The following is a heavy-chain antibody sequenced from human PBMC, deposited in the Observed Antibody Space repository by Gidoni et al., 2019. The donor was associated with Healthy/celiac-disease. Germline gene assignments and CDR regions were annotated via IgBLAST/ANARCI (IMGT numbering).Heavy chain of an antibody. J-gene: IGHJ3*02. Sequence: QVQLQESGPGLVKPSPTLSLTCTVSGGSIRGGDYSWSWIRQPPGKGLEWIGYIYYSGSTYYNPSLKSRVTISVDTSKNQFSLKLSSVTAADTAVYYCARFQPPAAIGDVDAFDIWGQGTMVTVSS. D-gene: IGHD2-2*02. CDR2: IYYSGST. CDR3: ARFQPPAAIGDVDAFDI. CDR1: GGSIRGGDYS. V-gene: IGHV4-30-4*01.